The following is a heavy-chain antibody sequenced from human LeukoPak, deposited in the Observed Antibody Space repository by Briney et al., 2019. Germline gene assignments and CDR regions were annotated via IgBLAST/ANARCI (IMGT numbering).Heavy chain of an antibody. Sequence: SETLSLTCTVSGGSIGTYYWSWIRQSPGKGLEWVGYIYVTGSTRYNPYLQSRVTISVDTSRNQFFLKMSSVTAADMAVYYCARHIGGGIEDMDVWGKGTKVTVSS. D-gene: IGHD3-16*02. J-gene: IGHJ6*03. CDR1: GGSIGTYY. CDR3: ARHIGGGIEDMDV. CDR2: IYVTGST. V-gene: IGHV4-59*08.